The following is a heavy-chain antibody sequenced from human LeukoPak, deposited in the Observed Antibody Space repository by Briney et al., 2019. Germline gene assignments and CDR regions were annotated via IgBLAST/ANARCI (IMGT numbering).Heavy chain of an antibody. D-gene: IGHD6-6*01. CDR2: INHSGST. V-gene: IGHV4-34*01. CDR1: GGSFSGYY. J-gene: IGHJ5*02. Sequence: KPSETLSLTCAVYGGSFSGYYWSWIRQPPGKGLEWIGEINHSGSTNYNPSLKSRVTISVDTFKNQFSLKLSSVTAADTAVYYCATKYSSSSEDWFDPWGQGTLVTVSS. CDR3: ATKYSSSSEDWFDP.